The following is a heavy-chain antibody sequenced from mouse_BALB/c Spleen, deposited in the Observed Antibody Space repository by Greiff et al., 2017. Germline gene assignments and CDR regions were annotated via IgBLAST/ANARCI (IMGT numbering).Heavy chain of an antibody. J-gene: IGHJ1*01. CDR2: ILPGSGST. CDR1: GYTFSSYW. CDR3: GRGGHGNRSSWYFDV. Sequence: VQLQESGAELMKPGASVKISCKATGYTFSSYWIEWVKQRPGHGLEWIGEILPGSGSTNYNEKFKGKATFTADTSSNTAYMQLSSLTSEDSAVYYCGRGGHGNRSSWYFDVWGAGTTVTVSS. V-gene: IGHV1-9*01. D-gene: IGHD2-1*01.